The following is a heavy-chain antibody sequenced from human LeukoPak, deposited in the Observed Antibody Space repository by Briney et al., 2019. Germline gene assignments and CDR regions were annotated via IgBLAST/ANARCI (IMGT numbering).Heavy chain of an antibody. CDR3: AKVMGYCSSTSCYAIDY. CDR2: ISGSGGST. Sequence: GGSLRLSCAASGFTFSSYGMSWVRQAPGKGLEWVSAISGSGGSTYYADSVKGRFTISRDNSKNTLYLQMNSLRAEDTAVYYCAKVMGYCSSTSCYAIDYWGQGTLVTVSS. J-gene: IGHJ4*02. V-gene: IGHV3-23*01. D-gene: IGHD2-2*01. CDR1: GFTFSSYG.